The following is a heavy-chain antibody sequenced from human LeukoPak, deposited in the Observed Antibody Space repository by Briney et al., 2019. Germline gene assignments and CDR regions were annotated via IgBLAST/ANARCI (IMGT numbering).Heavy chain of an antibody. V-gene: IGHV3-48*01. D-gene: IGHD6-19*01. J-gene: IGHJ3*02. CDR2: ISSSSSTI. Sequence: PGGSLRLSCAASGFTFSSYSMNWVRQAPGKGLEWVSYISSSSSTIYYADSVKGRFTISRDNAKNSLYLQMNSLRAEDTAVYYCARRSSGWHDAFDIWGQGTMVTVSS. CDR3: ARRSSGWHDAFDI. CDR1: GFTFSSYS.